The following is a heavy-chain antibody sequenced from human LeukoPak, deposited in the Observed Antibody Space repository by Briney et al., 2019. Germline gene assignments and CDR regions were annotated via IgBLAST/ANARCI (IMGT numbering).Heavy chain of an antibody. D-gene: IGHD3-16*02. CDR1: GYTFTGYY. Sequence: GASVKVSCKASGYTFTGYYMHWVRQAPGQGLEWMGWINPNSGGTNYAQKFQGRVTMTRGTSISTAYMELSRLRSDDTAVYYCARDPYNYDYVWGSYRYFDYWGQGTLVTVSS. V-gene: IGHV1-2*02. CDR3: ARDPYNYDYVWGSYRYFDY. CDR2: INPNSGGT. J-gene: IGHJ4*02.